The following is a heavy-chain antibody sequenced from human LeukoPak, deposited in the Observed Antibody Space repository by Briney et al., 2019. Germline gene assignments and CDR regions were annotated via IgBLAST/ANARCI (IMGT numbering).Heavy chain of an antibody. Sequence: GGSLRLSCAASGFTFSSYAMSWVRQAPGKGLEWVSAISGSGGSTYYADSVKGRFTISRDNSRNTLHLQMSSLRAEDTAVYFCAKSPLKNSYYMDAWGKGTTVTVSS. CDR1: GFTFSSYA. CDR2: ISGSGGST. V-gene: IGHV3-23*01. J-gene: IGHJ6*03. CDR3: AKSPLKNSYYMDA.